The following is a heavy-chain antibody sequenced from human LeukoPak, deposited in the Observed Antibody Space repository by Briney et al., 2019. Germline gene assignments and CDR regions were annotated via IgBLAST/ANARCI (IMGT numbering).Heavy chain of an antibody. CDR1: GGSFSGYY. D-gene: IGHD3-3*01. CDR2: INHSGST. V-gene: IGHV4-34*01. Sequence: PSETLSLTCAVYGGSFSGYYWSWIRQPPGKGLEWIGEINHSGSTNYNPSLKSRVTISVDTCKKQFSLKLSSVTAADTAVYYCAREGPYYDFWSGYLHKDYYDYMDVWGKGSTVSVSS. J-gene: IGHJ6*03. CDR3: AREGPYYDFWSGYLHKDYYDYMDV.